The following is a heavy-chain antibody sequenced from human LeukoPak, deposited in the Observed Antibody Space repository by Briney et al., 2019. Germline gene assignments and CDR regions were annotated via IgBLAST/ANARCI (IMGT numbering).Heavy chain of an antibody. Sequence: GTSLRLSCAASGFTFSTYGMHWVRQAPGKGLEWVAVIWNHGNNEYYAASVKGRFTISRDNSRNTLYLQMNSLRVEDTAVYYCARDGGTPREVHATLDYWGQGTLVTAS. D-gene: IGHD1-26*01. CDR3: ARDGGTPREVHATLDY. J-gene: IGHJ4*02. CDR2: IWNHGNNE. CDR1: GFTFSTYG. V-gene: IGHV3-33*01.